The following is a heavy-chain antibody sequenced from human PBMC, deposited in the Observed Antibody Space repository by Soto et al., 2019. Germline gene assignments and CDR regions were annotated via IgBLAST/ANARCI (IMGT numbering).Heavy chain of an antibody. V-gene: IGHV4-31*03. Sequence: SETLSLTCTASGGSISSGGYYWSWIRQHPGKGLEWIGYIYYSGSTYYNPSLKSRVTISVDTSKNQFSLKLSSVTAADTAVYYCARGGDYYDSSGYYYYWGQGTLVTSPQ. CDR2: IYYSGST. D-gene: IGHD3-22*01. CDR3: ARGGDYYDSSGYYYY. CDR1: GGSISSGGYY. J-gene: IGHJ4*02.